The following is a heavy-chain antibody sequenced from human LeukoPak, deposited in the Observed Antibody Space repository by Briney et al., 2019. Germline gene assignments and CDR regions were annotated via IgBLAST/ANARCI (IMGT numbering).Heavy chain of an antibody. Sequence: SVKVSCKASGGTFSSYAISWVRQAPGQGLEWMGGIIPIFGTANYAQKFQGRVTITADESKSTAYMELSSLRSEDTAVYYCARDTYCSGDSCYSYYFDYWGQGTLVTVSS. V-gene: IGHV1-69*13. D-gene: IGHD2-15*01. CDR2: IIPIFGTA. CDR3: ARDTYCSGDSCYSYYFDY. J-gene: IGHJ4*02. CDR1: GGTFSSYA.